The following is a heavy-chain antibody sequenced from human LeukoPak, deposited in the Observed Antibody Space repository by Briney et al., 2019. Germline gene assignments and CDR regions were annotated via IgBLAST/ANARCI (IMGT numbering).Heavy chain of an antibody. V-gene: IGHV4-38-2*02. D-gene: IGHD6-19*01. Sequence: SETLSLTCTVSGYSISSGYYWGWIRQPPGKGLEWIGSIYHSGSTYYNPSLKSRVTMSVDTSKNQFSLKLSSVTAADTAVYYCARSLYSSVDYWGQGTLVTVSS. J-gene: IGHJ4*02. CDR2: IYHSGST. CDR1: GYSISSGYY. CDR3: ARSLYSSVDY.